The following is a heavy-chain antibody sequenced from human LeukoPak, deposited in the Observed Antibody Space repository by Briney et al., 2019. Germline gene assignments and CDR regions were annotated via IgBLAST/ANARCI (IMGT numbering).Heavy chain of an antibody. J-gene: IGHJ4*02. CDR1: GFVFGNYW. V-gene: IGHV3-7*01. CDR3: ARRKEVQTTFDY. D-gene: IGHD4/OR15-4a*01. Sequence: GGSLRLSGVASGFVFGNYWLGWFRRAQGKGLDGVANIKEDGGETYYVDSVKGRFTISRDNAKNSLDLQMNSLRDEDTAVYYCARRKEVQTTFDYWGQGTLVTVSS. CDR2: IKEDGGET.